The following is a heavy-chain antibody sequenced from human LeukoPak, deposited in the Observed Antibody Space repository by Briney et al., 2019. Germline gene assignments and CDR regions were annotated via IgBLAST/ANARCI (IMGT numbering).Heavy chain of an antibody. V-gene: IGHV1-18*01. CDR2: ISAYNGNT. Sequence: ASVKVSCKASGCTFTSYGISWVRQAPGQGLEWMGWISAYNGNTNYAQKLQGRVTMTTDTSTSTAYMELRSLRSDDTAVYYCARVLSSVLRFLEWLDYWGQGTLVTVSS. CDR1: GCTFTSYG. CDR3: ARVLSSVLRFLEWLDY. D-gene: IGHD3-3*01. J-gene: IGHJ4*02.